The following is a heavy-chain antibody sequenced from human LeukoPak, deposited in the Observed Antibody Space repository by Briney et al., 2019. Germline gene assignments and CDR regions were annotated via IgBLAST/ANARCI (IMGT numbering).Heavy chain of an antibody. J-gene: IGHJ5*02. V-gene: IGHV3-23*01. CDR3: ARDKGVVGTLAP. CDR2: ISGSDSRT. D-gene: IGHD1-26*01. CDR1: GFTFSSYA. Sequence: GGSLRLSCAASGFTFSSYAMSWVRQAPGKGLEWVSAISGSDSRTYYADSVKGRFTISRDPSKNTLYLQMNSLRAEDTAVYYCARDKGVVGTLAPWGQGTLVTVSS.